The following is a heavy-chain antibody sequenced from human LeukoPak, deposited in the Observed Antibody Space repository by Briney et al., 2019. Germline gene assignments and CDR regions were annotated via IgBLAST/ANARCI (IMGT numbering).Heavy chain of an antibody. CDR1: GYTLTGYY. D-gene: IGHD6-6*01. CDR2: MNPHTGGT. V-gene: IGHV1-2*02. CDR3: ARDSRARGDY. J-gene: IGHJ4*02. Sequence: ASVNVSCKASGYTLTGYYMYWVRKAPAQGLEWMGWMNPHTGGTRYAQKFQGRGTMTRDTAIDTAYMELSRLRSDDTAVYYCARDSRARGDYWGQGTLVTVSS.